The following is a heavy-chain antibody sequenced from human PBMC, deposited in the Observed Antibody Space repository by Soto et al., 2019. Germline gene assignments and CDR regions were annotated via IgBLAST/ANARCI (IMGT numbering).Heavy chain of an antibody. J-gene: IGHJ4*02. CDR1: GFTFNDYY. Sequence: GGYPRLSCAPAGFTFNDYYMSWVRQAPGRGLEWISYSSNSGTFARYATSVKGRFSISRDNANNSLYLEMNSPRVEDTALYYCPRPGDNFHVLDYWGQGIRITVCS. CDR3: PRPGDNFHVLDY. V-gene: IGHV3-11*06. CDR2: SSNSGTFA. D-gene: IGHD1-1*01.